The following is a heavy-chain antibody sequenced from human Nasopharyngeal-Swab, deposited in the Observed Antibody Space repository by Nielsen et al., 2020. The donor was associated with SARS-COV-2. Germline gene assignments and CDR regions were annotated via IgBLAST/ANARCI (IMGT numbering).Heavy chain of an antibody. Sequence: GESLKISCVGSGYTFSNYWMHWVRQVPGKGLVWVSRIDTDGSTTNYADSVKGRFRISRDNAKNTLYLQMNSLRAEDTAVYYCAKHPIRIYYYYMDVWGKGTTVTVSS. CDR1: GYTFSNYW. CDR3: AKHPIRIYYYYMDV. D-gene: IGHD2/OR15-2a*01. J-gene: IGHJ6*03. CDR2: IDTDGSTT. V-gene: IGHV3-74*01.